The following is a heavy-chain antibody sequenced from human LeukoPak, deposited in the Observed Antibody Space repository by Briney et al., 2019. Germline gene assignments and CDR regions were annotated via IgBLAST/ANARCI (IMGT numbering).Heavy chain of an antibody. CDR3: APDCSSTSCYGY. CDR1: GGTFSSYA. J-gene: IGHJ4*02. Sequence: SVKVSCKASGGTFSSYAISWVRQAPGQGLEWMGGIIPIFGAANYAQKFQGRVTITTDESTSTAYMELGSLRSEDTAVYYCAPDCSSTSCYGYWGQGTLVTVSS. D-gene: IGHD2-2*01. CDR2: IIPIFGAA. V-gene: IGHV1-69*05.